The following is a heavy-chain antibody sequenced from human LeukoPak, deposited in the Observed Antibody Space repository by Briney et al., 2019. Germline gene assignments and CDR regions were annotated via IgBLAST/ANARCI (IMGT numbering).Heavy chain of an antibody. CDR1: GFTFSSYS. D-gene: IGHD6-13*01. J-gene: IGHJ4*02. Sequence: PAGSLSHSCAASGFTFSSYSMNWVRQAPGEGLEWVSFMSGSSNYIYYADSVKGRFTISRDNAKNSLYLQMNRLRAEDMAVYYCARVGSTWSYFDYWGQRNQLCVSS. V-gene: IGHV3-21*01. CDR3: ARVGSTWSYFDY. CDR2: MSGSSNYI.